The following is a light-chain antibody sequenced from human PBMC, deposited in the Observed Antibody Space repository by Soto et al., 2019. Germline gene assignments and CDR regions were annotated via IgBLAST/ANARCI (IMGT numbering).Light chain of an antibody. V-gene: IGKV3-20*01. CDR3: QQYVSSPLT. J-gene: IGKJ4*01. CDR2: GAS. Sequence: EIVLTQSPGTLSLSPGERATLSCRASQSVSSSYLAWYQQKPGQAPRLLIYGASSRATGIPDRFSGSGSVTDFTLTISRLEPEDFAVDYCQQYVSSPLTCGGGTKVEIK. CDR1: QSVSSSY.